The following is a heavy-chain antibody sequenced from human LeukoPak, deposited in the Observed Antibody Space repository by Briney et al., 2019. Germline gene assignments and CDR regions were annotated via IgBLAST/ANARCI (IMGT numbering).Heavy chain of an antibody. CDR1: GYTFTSYA. Sequence: ASVKVSCKASGYTFTSYAMNWVRQAPGQGLEWMGWINTNTGNPTYAQGFTGRFVFSLDTSVSTAYLQISSLKAEDTAVYYCAREPYYYGSGKTITTDYWGQGTLVTVSS. CDR2: INTNTGNP. V-gene: IGHV7-4-1*02. CDR3: AREPYYYGSGKTITTDY. J-gene: IGHJ4*02. D-gene: IGHD3-10*01.